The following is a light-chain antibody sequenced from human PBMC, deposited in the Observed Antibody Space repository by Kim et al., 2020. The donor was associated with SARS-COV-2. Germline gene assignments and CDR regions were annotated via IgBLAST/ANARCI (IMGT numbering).Light chain of an antibody. CDR1: QIVSSSY. V-gene: IGKV3-20*01. CDR2: GTS. CDR3: QQYGTSPRT. J-gene: IGKJ4*01. Sequence: YPGEGATLSCRASQIVSSSYLACYHQKAGQAPRLVIYGTSTRATGIPDRFSGSGSGTDFTLTISRLEPEDFAVYYCQQYGTSPRTFGGGTKVEIK.